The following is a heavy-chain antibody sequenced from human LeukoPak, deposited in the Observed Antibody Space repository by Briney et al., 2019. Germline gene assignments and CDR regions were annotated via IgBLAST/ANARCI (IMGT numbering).Heavy chain of an antibody. Sequence: PSETLSLTCAVYGGSFSGYYWNWIRQPPGKGLEWIGEINHSGSTNYNPSLKSRVTISVDKSKNQFSLKLSSVTAADTAVYYCAYRTLSWFDSWGQGTLVTVSS. CDR1: GGSFSGYY. D-gene: IGHD1-7*01. J-gene: IGHJ5*01. CDR2: INHSGST. CDR3: AYRTLSWFDS. V-gene: IGHV4-34*01.